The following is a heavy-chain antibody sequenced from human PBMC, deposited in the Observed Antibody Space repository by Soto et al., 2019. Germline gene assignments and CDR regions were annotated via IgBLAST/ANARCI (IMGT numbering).Heavy chain of an antibody. CDR3: ARARDWGFDY. J-gene: IGHJ4*02. D-gene: IGHD7-27*01. V-gene: IGHV4-31*02. Sequence: GSTYYNPSLKSRVTISVDTSKNQFSLKLSSVTAADTAVYYCARARDWGFDYWGQGTLVTVSS. CDR2: GST.